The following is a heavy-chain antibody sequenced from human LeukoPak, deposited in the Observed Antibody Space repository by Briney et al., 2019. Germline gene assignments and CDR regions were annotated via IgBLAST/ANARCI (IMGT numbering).Heavy chain of an antibody. D-gene: IGHD3-3*01. Sequence: ASVTVSCKASGLSLTHDGISWVRQAPGQGLVWMGWISAYNGNTNYAQKLQGRVTMTTDTSTSTAYMELRSLRSDDTAVYYCAVNDFWSGYPHDYWGQGTLVTVSS. CDR2: ISAYNGNT. CDR3: AVNDFWSGYPHDY. CDR1: GLSLTHDG. J-gene: IGHJ4*02. V-gene: IGHV1-18*01.